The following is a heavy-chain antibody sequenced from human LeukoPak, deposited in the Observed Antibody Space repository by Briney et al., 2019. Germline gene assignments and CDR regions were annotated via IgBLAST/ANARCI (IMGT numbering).Heavy chain of an antibody. CDR1: GFTSTNYA. CDR2: ISYDGTNK. J-gene: IGHJ4*02. Sequence: GGSLRLSCAASGFTSTNYALHWVRQAPGKGLEWVAVISYDGTNKYYADSVKGRFTISRDNSKNTLYLQMNSLRAEDTAVYYCATKFPKVRGVTLTDYWGQGTLVTVSS. CDR3: ATKFPKVRGVTLTDY. V-gene: IGHV3-30-3*01. D-gene: IGHD3-10*01.